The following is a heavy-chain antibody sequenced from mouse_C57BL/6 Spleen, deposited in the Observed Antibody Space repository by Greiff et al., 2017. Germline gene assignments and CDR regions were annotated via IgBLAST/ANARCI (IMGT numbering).Heavy chain of an antibody. V-gene: IGHV1-69*01. Sequence: QVQLQQPGAELVMPGASVKLSCKASGYTFTSYWMPWVKQRPGQGLEWIGEIDPSDSYTNYNHKFKGKSTLTVDKSSSTAYMQLSSLTSEDSAVYYCARRGDYDVYFDVWGTGTTVTVSS. CDR1: GYTFTSYW. CDR2: IDPSDSYT. J-gene: IGHJ1*03. CDR3: ARRGDYDVYFDV. D-gene: IGHD2-4*01.